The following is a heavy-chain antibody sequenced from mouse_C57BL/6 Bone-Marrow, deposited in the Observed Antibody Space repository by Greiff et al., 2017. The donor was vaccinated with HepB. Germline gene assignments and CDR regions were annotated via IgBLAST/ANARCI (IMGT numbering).Heavy chain of an antibody. D-gene: IGHD1-3*01. CDR1: GFTFSSYT. V-gene: IGHV5-9*01. CDR2: ISGGGGNT. J-gene: IGHJ2*01. CDR3: ARLTALYVKDY. Sequence: DVMLVESGGGLVKPGGSLKLSCAASGFTFSSYTMSWVRQTPEKRLEWVATISGGGGNTYYPDSVKGRFTISRDNAKNTLYLQMSSLRSEDTALYYCARLTALYVKDYWGQGTTLTVSS.